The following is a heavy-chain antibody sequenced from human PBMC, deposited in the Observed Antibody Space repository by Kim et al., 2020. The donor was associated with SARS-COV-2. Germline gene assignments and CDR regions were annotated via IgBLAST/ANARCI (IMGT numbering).Heavy chain of an antibody. Sequence: SLRLSCAASGFILSSYSMHWVRQAPGKGLEWVAVIWYDGSRDYYADSVKGRFTISRDKSKNTVDLLMNSLRAEDTAAYYCAKDNERGAFDIWGQGTVV. CDR1: GFILSSYS. J-gene: IGHJ3*02. CDR3: AKDNERGAFDI. CDR2: IWYDGSRD. V-gene: IGHV3-33*03. D-gene: IGHD2-8*01.